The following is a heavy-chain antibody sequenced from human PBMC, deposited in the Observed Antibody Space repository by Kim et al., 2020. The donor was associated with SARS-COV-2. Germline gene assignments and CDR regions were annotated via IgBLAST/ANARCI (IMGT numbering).Heavy chain of an antibody. CDR3: DIYFWSGYPFKYYFDY. V-gene: IGHV3-15*01. D-gene: IGHD3-3*01. Sequence: PVKGRFTISRDDSKNTLYLQMNSLKTEDTAVYYCDIYFWSGYPFKYYFDYWGQGTLVTVSS. J-gene: IGHJ4*02.